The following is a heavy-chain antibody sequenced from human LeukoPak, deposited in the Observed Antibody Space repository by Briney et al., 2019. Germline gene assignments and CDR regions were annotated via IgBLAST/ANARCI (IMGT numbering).Heavy chain of an antibody. D-gene: IGHD5-24*01. CDR1: GYTFTSHG. Sequence: ASVKVSCKASGYTFTSHGLIWVRQAPGQGLEWMGWISAYNGNTNYAPKLQGRVTMTRDTSTSTVYMELSSLRSEDTAVYYCARVSMATIWFDYWGQGTLVTVSS. J-gene: IGHJ4*02. CDR3: ARVSMATIWFDY. V-gene: IGHV1-18*01. CDR2: ISAYNGNT.